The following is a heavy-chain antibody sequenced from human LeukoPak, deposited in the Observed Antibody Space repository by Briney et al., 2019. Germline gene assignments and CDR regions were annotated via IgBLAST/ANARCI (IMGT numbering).Heavy chain of an antibody. CDR2: INHSGST. J-gene: IGHJ4*02. CDR1: GGSFSGYY. Sequence: SETLSLTCAVYGGSFSGYYWSWIRQPPGKGLEWIGEINHSGSTNYNPSLKSRVTISVDTSKNQFSLKLSSVTAADTAVYYCASYYYDSSGPKGNYFDYWGQGTLVTVSS. CDR3: ASYYYDSSGPKGNYFDY. D-gene: IGHD3-22*01. V-gene: IGHV4-34*01.